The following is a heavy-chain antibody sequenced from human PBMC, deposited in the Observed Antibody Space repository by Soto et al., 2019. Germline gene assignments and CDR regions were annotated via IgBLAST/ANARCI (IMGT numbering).Heavy chain of an antibody. D-gene: IGHD2-15*01. Sequence: EVQLVESGGGLVKPGGSLRLSCAASGFNFNSYTTNWVRQAPGKRLEWLSSISSSGYIFSTDSVRGRFTISRDNAKNSVYLQINSLRAEDTAVYFCARDCCGGSCYPGMDVWGQGTTVTVSS. V-gene: IGHV3-21*01. CDR2: ISSSGYI. CDR1: GFNFNSYT. J-gene: IGHJ6*02. CDR3: ARDCCGGSCYPGMDV.